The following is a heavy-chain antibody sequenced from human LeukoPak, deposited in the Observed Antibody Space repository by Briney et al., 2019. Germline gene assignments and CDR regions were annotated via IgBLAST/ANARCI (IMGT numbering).Heavy chain of an antibody. CDR1: GGSISSGSYY. CDR2: IYTSGST. V-gene: IGHV4-61*02. D-gene: IGHD6-19*01. Sequence: PSQTLSLTCTASGGSISSGSYYWSWIRQPAGKGLEWIGRIYTSGSTNYNPSLKSRVTISVDTSKNQFSLKLSSVTAADTAVYYCARAVTGIAVAGTHAFDIWGQGTMVTVSS. CDR3: ARAVTGIAVAGTHAFDI. J-gene: IGHJ3*02.